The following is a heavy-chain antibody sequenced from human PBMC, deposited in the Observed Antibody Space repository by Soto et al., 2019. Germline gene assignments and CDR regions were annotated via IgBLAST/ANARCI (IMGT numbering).Heavy chain of an antibody. CDR2: IYWDDDK. D-gene: IGHD3-10*01. CDR3: ARLLWFGELF. V-gene: IGHV2-5*02. Sequence: QITLKESGPTLVKPTQTLTLTCTFSGFSLSTTGVGVGWIRQPPGKALEWLALIYWDDDKRYSPSLKSRVTITKDTSKNPVVLTMTNMDPVDTATYYCARLLWFGELFWGQGTLVTVSS. CDR1: GFSLSTTGVG. J-gene: IGHJ4*02.